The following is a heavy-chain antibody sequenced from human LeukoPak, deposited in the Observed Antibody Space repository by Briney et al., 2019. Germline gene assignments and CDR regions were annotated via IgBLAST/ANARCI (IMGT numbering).Heavy chain of an antibody. Sequence: PGGSLRLSCAASGFTFSSYWMSWVRQAPGKGLEWVANIKQDGSEKYYVDSVRGRFTISRDNAKNSLYLLMNSLRAEDTAVYYCARLVQLSHFDYWGQGTLVTVSS. V-gene: IGHV3-7*01. J-gene: IGHJ4*02. CDR1: GFTFSSYW. CDR2: IKQDGSEK. D-gene: IGHD5-18*01. CDR3: ARLVQLSHFDY.